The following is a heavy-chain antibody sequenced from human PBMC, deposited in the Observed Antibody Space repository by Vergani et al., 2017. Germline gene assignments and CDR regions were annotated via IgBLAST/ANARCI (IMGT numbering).Heavy chain of an antibody. V-gene: IGHV4-31*03. CDR2: IYYSGST. CDR1: GGSISSGGYY. Sequence: QVQLQESGPGLVKPSQTLSLTCTVSGGSISSGGYYWSWIRQHPGKGLEWIGYIYYSGSTYYNPSLKSRVTISVDMSKNQFSLKLSSVTAADTAVYYCAVNFWSGYYFGRFYYYGMDVWGQGTTVTVSS. D-gene: IGHD3-3*01. J-gene: IGHJ6*02. CDR3: AVNFWSGYYFGRFYYYGMDV.